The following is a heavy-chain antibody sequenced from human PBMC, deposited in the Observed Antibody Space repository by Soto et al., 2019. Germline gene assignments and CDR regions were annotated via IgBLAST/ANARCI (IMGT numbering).Heavy chain of an antibody. CDR2: IDPSDSYT. Sequence: PGESLKISCKGSGYSFTSYWISWVRQMPGKGLEWMGRIDPSDSYTNYSPSFQGQVTMSADKSISTAYLQWSSLKASDTAMYYCARRLPLSALTEVWPDSWGQGTLVTVSS. CDR1: GYSFTSYW. V-gene: IGHV5-10-1*04. CDR3: ARRLPLSALTEVWPDS. D-gene: IGHD3-9*01. J-gene: IGHJ4*02.